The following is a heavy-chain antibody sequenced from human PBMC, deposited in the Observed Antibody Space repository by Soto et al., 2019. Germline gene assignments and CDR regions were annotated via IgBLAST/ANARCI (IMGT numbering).Heavy chain of an antibody. J-gene: IGHJ6*02. V-gene: IGHV1-69*13. Sequence: SVKVSCKASVGTLTTAAISWVRQAPGQGLEWMGGIMPIFRTADYAQKFQDRVSITADESTRTAYLELRSLRSEDTAVYYCARDKDRPQLGGNYYYILDVWGQGTTVTSP. CDR2: IMPIFRTA. CDR3: ARDKDRPQLGGNYYYILDV. D-gene: IGHD3-3*02. CDR1: VGTLTTAA.